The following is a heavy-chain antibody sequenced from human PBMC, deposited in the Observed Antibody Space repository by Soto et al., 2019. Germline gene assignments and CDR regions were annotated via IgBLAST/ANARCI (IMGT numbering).Heavy chain of an antibody. CDR3: ARGGSTWYGDNWLDP. J-gene: IGHJ5*02. Sequence: SEPRSLTCTVSGGSIIIGDYYWSWIREPGGKGLEWIGYIYYSGSTYYNPSLKSRVTISVDTSKNQFSLSLTSVTAADTAIYYCARGGSTWYGDNWLDPWGPGNLVTVSS. CDR2: IYYSGST. D-gene: IGHD6-13*01. CDR1: GGSIIIGDYY. V-gene: IGHV4-30-4*01.